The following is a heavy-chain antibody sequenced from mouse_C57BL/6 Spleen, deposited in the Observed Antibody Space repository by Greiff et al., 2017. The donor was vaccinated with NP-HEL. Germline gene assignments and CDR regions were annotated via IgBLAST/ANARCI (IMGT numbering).Heavy chain of an antibody. V-gene: IGHV2-5*01. J-gene: IGHJ4*01. Sequence: QVQLQQSGPGLVQPSQSLSITCTVSGFSLTSYGVHWVRQSPGKGLEWLGVIWRGGSTDYNAAFMSRLSITKDNSKSQVFFKMNSLRADDTAIYYCAKEGLRQGDYYAMDYWGQGTSVTVSS. CDR1: GFSLTSYG. D-gene: IGHD2-4*01. CDR2: IWRGGST. CDR3: AKEGLRQGDYYAMDY.